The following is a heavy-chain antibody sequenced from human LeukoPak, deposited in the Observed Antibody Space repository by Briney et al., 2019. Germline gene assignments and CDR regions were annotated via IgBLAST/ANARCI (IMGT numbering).Heavy chain of an antibody. CDR2: ISGSGGST. CDR1: GFTFSSYA. D-gene: IGHD6-19*01. V-gene: IGHV3-23*01. CDR3: AKDSIVVAGTGNFDY. J-gene: IGHJ4*02. Sequence: GGSLRLSCAASGFTFSSYAMTWVRQAPGKGLEWVSAISGSGGSTYYAGSVKGRFTISRDNSKNTLFLQMNSLRAEDTAVYYCAKDSIVVAGTGNFDYWGQGTLVTVSS.